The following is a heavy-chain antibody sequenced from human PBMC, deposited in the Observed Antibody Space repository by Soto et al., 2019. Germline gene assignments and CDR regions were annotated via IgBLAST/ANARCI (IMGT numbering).Heavy chain of an antibody. CDR3: ASEFPYYASSDSYLDY. V-gene: IGHV6-1*01. D-gene: IGHD3-16*01. CDR2: TYYRSRWYN. CDR1: GDSVSGNSAA. Sequence: PSQTLSLTSVISGDSVSGNSAAWNWIRQSPSRGLEWLGRTYYRSRWYNDYAVSVKSRITVTPDTSKNQFSLHLNSVTPEDTAVYYCASEFPYYASSDSYLDYWGEGALVSV. J-gene: IGHJ4*02.